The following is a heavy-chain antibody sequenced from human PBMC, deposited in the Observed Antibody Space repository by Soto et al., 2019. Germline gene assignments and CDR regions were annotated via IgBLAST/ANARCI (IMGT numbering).Heavy chain of an antibody. V-gene: IGHV3-23*01. Sequence: GGSLRLSCAASGFTFSSYAMSWVRQAPGKGLEWVSAISGSGGSTYYADSVKGRFTISRDNSKNTLYLQMNSLRAEDTAVYYCAKSGVRLGYSSSWYEGPWGQGTLVTVSS. CDR3: AKSGVRLGYSSSWYEGP. CDR1: GFTFSSYA. J-gene: IGHJ5*02. D-gene: IGHD6-13*01. CDR2: ISGSGGST.